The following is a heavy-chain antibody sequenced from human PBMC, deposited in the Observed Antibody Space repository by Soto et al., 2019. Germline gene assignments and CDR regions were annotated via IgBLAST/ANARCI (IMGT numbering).Heavy chain of an antibody. CDR3: ARDLGGGDSSSWYYYYYYGMDV. D-gene: IGHD6-13*01. CDR2: ISSSSSYI. Sequence: EVQLVESGGGLVKPGGSLRLSCAASGFTFSSYSMNWVRQAPGKGLEWVSSISSSSSYIYYADSVKGRFTISRDNAKNSLYLQMNSLRAEDTAVYYCARDLGGGDSSSWYYYYYYGMDVWGQGTTVTVSS. J-gene: IGHJ6*02. V-gene: IGHV3-21*01. CDR1: GFTFSSYS.